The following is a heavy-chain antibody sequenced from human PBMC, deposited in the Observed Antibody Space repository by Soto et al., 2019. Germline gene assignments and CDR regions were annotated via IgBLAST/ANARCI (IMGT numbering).Heavy chain of an antibody. CDR1: GFTFSSYA. CDR3: AKTVWFGELLYLSRWFDP. Sequence: SLRLSCAASGFTFSSYAMSWVHQAPGKGLEWVSAISGSGGSTYYADSVKGRFTISRDNSKNTLYLQMNSLRAEDTAVYYCAKTVWFGELLYLSRWFDPWGQGTLVTVSS. V-gene: IGHV3-23*01. CDR2: ISGSGGST. J-gene: IGHJ5*02. D-gene: IGHD3-10*01.